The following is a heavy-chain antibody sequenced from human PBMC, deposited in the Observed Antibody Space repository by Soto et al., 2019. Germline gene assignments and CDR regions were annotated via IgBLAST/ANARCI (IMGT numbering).Heavy chain of an antibody. CDR2: INAGNGNT. CDR1: GYTFSSYA. V-gene: IGHV1-3*01. CDR3: ARGPPGGVAGTEFNWFDP. J-gene: IGHJ5*02. D-gene: IGHD1-1*01. Sequence: QVQLVQSGAEVKKPGASVKVSCKASGYTFSSYAMHWVRQAPGQRLEWMGWINAGNGNTKYSQKFQGRVTITKDTSASIAYMELSSLRSEDTAVYYCARGPPGGVAGTEFNWFDPWGQGTLVTVSS.